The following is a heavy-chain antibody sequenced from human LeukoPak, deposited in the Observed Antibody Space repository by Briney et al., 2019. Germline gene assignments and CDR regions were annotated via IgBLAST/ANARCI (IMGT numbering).Heavy chain of an antibody. J-gene: IGHJ3*02. CDR3: ARWATDSSSWYYDAFDI. CDR1: GGSISSYY. D-gene: IGHD6-13*01. CDR2: IYTSGST. V-gene: IGHV4-4*07. Sequence: SETLSLTCTVSGGSISSYYGSWLRQPAGKGVEWVGRIYTSGSTNYNPSLKSRVTISVDTSKNQFSLKLSSVTAADTAVYYCARWATDSSSWYYDAFDIWGQGTMVTVSS.